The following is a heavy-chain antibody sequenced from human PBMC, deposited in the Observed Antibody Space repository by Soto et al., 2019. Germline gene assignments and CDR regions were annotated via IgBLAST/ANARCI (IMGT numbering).Heavy chain of an antibody. J-gene: IGHJ4*02. Sequence: QVQLVESGGGVVQPGRSLRLSCAASGFTFSSYAMHWVRQAPGKGLEWVAVISYDGSNKCYADSVQGRFTISRDNSKNTLYLQMNSLRAEDTAVYYCAREGRPIVVVTAHWDCWGQGTLVTVSS. CDR1: GFTFSSYA. V-gene: IGHV3-30-3*01. CDR2: ISYDGSNK. CDR3: AREGRPIVVVTAHWDC. D-gene: IGHD2-21*02.